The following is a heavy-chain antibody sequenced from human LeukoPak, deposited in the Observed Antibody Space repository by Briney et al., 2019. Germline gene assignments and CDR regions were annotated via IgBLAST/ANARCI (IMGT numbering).Heavy chain of an antibody. V-gene: IGHV1-46*01. CDR1: GYTFTSYY. Sequence: ASVKVSCKASGYTFTSYYMHWVRQAPGQGLEWMGIINPSGGSTSYAQKFQGRVTMTRDTSTSTVYMELSSLRSEDTAVYYCARVADLKFGDSGADYWGQGTLATVSS. CDR3: ARVADLKFGDSGADY. D-gene: IGHD3-10*01. CDR2: INPSGGST. J-gene: IGHJ4*02.